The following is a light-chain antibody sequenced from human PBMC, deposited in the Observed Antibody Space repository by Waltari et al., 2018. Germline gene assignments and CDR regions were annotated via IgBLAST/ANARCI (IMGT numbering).Light chain of an antibody. CDR1: QSISSD. CDR2: AAS. J-gene: IGKJ5*01. CDR3: QQSYSTPPIT. Sequence: DIQMTQSPSSLSASVGDRVTITCLASQSISSDLNWYQQKPGKAPKLLIYAASSLQSGVPSRFSGSGSVTDFTLTISSLQPEDFATYYCQQSYSTPPITFGQGTRLEIK. V-gene: IGKV1-39*01.